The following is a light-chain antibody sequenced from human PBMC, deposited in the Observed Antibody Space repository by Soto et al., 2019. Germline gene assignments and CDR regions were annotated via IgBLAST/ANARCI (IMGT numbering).Light chain of an antibody. CDR2: YDS. CDR1: NIGSKS. V-gene: IGLV3-21*04. J-gene: IGLJ2*01. CDR3: QVWDSSSFVV. Sequence: SYELTQPPSVSVAPGKTARITCGGNNIGSKSVHWYQQKPGQAPVLVIYYDSDRPSGIPERFSGSNSGNTATLTISRVESGYEADYYCQVWDSSSFVVFGGGTKLTV.